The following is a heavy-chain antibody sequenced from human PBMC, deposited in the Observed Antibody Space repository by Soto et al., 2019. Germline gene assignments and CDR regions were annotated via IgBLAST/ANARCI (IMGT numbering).Heavy chain of an antibody. D-gene: IGHD1-26*01. Sequence: QVQLQESGPGLVKPSETLSLTCTVSGGSISSYYWSWIRPPPGKGLEWIGYIYNIGSTDYNPSLKSQVTIPVDTATTQCPLTLSSVIAADPAISYGVRHRPYCGPDFEYWGQGTLVTVSS. J-gene: IGHJ4*02. CDR1: GGSISSYY. CDR3: VRHRPYCGPDFEY. CDR2: IYNIGST. V-gene: IGHV4-59*08.